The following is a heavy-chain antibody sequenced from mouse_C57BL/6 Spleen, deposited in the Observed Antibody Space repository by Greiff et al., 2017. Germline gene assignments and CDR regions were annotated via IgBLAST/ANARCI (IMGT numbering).Heavy chain of an antibody. CDR1: GYTFTSYW. CDR3: ARGDYYGSRFDY. CDR2: IDPSDSYT. J-gene: IGHJ2*01. V-gene: IGHV1-69*01. D-gene: IGHD1-1*01. Sequence: VQLQQPGAELVMPGASVKLSCKASGYTFTSYWMHWVKQRPGQGLEWIGEIDPSDSYTNYNQKFKGKSTLTVDKSSSTAYMQLSSLTSEDSAVYYCARGDYYGSRFDYWGQGTTLTVSS.